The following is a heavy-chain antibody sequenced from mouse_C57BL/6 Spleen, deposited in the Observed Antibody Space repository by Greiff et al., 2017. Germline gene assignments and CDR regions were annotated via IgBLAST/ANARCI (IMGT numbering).Heavy chain of an antibody. Sequence: QVQLQQSGTELVKPGASVKLSCKASGYTFTSYWMHWVKQRPGQGLEWIGNINPSNGGTNYNEKFKSKATLTVDKSSSTAYMQLSSLTSEDSAVYCGARARTGYYYAMDYWGQGTSVTVSS. J-gene: IGHJ4*01. CDR3: ARARTGYYYAMDY. CDR2: INPSNGGT. V-gene: IGHV1-53*01. CDR1: GYTFTSYW.